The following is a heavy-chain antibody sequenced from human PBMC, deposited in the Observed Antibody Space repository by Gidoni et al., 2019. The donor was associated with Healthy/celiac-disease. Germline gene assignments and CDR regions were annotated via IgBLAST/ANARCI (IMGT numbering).Heavy chain of an antibody. CDR1: GFPFSSYG. J-gene: IGHJ4*02. CDR3: AKVPDYYDSSGIDY. Sequence: QVQLVESGGGVVQPGRSLRLSCAASGFPFSSYGMHWVRQAPGKGLEWVAVISYDGSNKYYADSVKGRFTISRDNSKNTLYLQMNSLRAEDTAVYYCAKVPDYYDSSGIDYWGQGTLVTVSS. D-gene: IGHD3-22*01. CDR2: ISYDGSNK. V-gene: IGHV3-30*18.